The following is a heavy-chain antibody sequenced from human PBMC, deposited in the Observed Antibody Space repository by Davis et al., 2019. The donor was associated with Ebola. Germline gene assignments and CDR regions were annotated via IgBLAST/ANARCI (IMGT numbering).Heavy chain of an antibody. CDR2: IHSRGTT. Sequence: SETLSLTCAVYGGSFSGYYWGWIRQSPGKGLEWIGSIHSRGTTYYSPSLKNRGTISIDTSKNQFSLKLHSVTAADTALYYCARFIVGPTNWFDPWSQGTLVTVSS. V-gene: IGHV4-34*01. J-gene: IGHJ5*02. CDR3: ARFIVGPTNWFDP. CDR1: GGSFSGYY. D-gene: IGHD1-26*01.